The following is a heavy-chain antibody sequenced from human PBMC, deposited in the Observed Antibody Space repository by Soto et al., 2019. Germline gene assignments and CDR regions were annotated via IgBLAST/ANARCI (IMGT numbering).Heavy chain of an antibody. Sequence: ASVKVSCKASGYTFTNYYIHWVRQAPGQGLEWMGIFNPSAGSATYAQKFQGRVTMTRDTSTSTVYMELSSLRSEDTAVYFCAPSSGWSGKWVDPWGQGTLVTVSS. D-gene: IGHD6-19*01. CDR2: FNPSAGSA. CDR3: APSSGWSGKWVDP. V-gene: IGHV1-46*01. J-gene: IGHJ5*02. CDR1: GYTFTNYY.